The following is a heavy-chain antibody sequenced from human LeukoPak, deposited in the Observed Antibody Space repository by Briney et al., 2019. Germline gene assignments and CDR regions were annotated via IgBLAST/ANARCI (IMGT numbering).Heavy chain of an antibody. CDR2: IRYDGSNK. Sequence: GGSLRLSCAASGFTFSSYGMHWVRQAPGKGLEWVAFIRYDGSNKYYADSVKGRFTISRDNTKNTLYLQMNSLRAEDTAVYYCARRPPGYSSSWDDWGQGTLVTVSS. CDR1: GFTFSSYG. V-gene: IGHV3-30*02. D-gene: IGHD6-13*01. J-gene: IGHJ4*02. CDR3: ARRPPGYSSSWDD.